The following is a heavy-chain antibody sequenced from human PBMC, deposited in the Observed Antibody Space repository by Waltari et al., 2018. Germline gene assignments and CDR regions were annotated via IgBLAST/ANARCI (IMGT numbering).Heavy chain of an antibody. D-gene: IGHD2-15*01. J-gene: IGHJ4*02. CDR2: IHGSGRT. CDR3: ARDRGRGLYLDS. Sequence: QLQLRESGPGLVKPSGTLSLTCAVSGDSVSSSYWWSWVRQPPGKGLEWIGQIHGSGRTNYNPSFASRVIVSLDTSSNLFSLRVTSATAADTAVYFCARDRGRGLYLDSWGRGTLVTVSP. CDR1: GDSVSSSYW. V-gene: IGHV4-4*02.